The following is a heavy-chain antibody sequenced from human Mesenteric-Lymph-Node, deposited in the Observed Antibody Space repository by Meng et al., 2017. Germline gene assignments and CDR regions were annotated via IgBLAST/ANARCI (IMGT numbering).Heavy chain of an antibody. V-gene: IGHV3-30*01. J-gene: IGHJ4*02. CDR1: GFTFTRYA. Sequence: GESLKISCAASGFTFTRYALHWVRQAPGKGLEWLTIISYDGSEQYYADSVKGRFTISRDNSKNTLYLQMNSLSPDDTAVYYCARDRGLGYCYSTSCPMSYYFDYWGQGTLVTVAS. CDR3: ARDRGLGYCYSTSCPMSYYFDY. CDR2: ISYDGSEQ. D-gene: IGHD2-2*01.